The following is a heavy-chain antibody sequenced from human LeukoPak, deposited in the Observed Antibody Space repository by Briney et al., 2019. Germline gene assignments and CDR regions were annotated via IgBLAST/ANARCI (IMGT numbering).Heavy chain of an antibody. D-gene: IGHD2-15*01. CDR1: GGSLSSYY. CDR3: ARHRGGFDL. Sequence: SETLSLTRTVSGGSLSSYYWSWLRQPPGKGLEWLGYIYYSGGTNYNPSLKSRVTISVDTSKIHFSLKLSSVTAADTAAYYCARHRGGFDLWGQGTMVTVSS. J-gene: IGHJ3*01. CDR2: IYYSGGT. V-gene: IGHV4-59*01.